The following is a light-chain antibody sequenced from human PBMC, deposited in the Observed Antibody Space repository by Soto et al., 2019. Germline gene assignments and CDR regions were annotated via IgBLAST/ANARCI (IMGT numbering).Light chain of an antibody. J-gene: IGKJ1*01. CDR2: DAS. CDR1: QSISTY. V-gene: IGKV1-13*02. Sequence: AIRMTQSPSSLSASVGDRVTITCRASQSISTYLNWYQQKPGKAPKLLIYDASSLESGVPSRVSGGGSGTEFTLTISSLQPDDFATYYCQQYNTFWTFGPGTKVDIK. CDR3: QQYNTFWT.